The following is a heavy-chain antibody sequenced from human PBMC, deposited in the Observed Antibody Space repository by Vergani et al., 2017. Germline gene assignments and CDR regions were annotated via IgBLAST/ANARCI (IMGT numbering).Heavy chain of an antibody. CDR3: ARDWKDIRVVPAAVYYFFMDA. J-gene: IGHJ6*03. CDR2: VSPYNGNT. V-gene: IGHV1-18*01. Sequence: QSQLVQSGDEVKKPGASVKVSCKTSGYSFINYGISWVRQAPGQGLEWLGWVSPYNGNTNYGQKIQGRVTMTTDTSTRTAYMQLRSLTFDDTAVYFCARDWKDIRVVPAAVYYFFMDAWGKGTTVTVSS. D-gene: IGHD2-2*01. CDR1: GYSFINYG.